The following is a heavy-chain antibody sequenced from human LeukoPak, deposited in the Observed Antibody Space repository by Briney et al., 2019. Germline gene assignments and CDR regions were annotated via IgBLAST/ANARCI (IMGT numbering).Heavy chain of an antibody. V-gene: IGHV5-51*01. CDR1: GYSFTSYW. D-gene: IGHD2-2*01. J-gene: IGHJ6*02. CDR2: IYPGDSDT. CDR3: ARRDGYCSSTSCYADYYYGMDV. Sequence: GESLKISCKGSGYSFTSYWIGWVRQMPGKGLEWMGIIYPGDSDTTYSPSFQGQVTISADKSISTAYLQWSSLKASDTAMYYCARRDGYCSSTSCYADYYYGMDVWGRGTTVTVS.